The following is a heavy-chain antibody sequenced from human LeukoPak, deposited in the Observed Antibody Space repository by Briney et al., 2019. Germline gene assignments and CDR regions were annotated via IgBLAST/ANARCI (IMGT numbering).Heavy chain of an antibody. CDR2: IYYSGST. CDR1: GGSISSYY. J-gene: IGHJ4*02. Sequence: SETLSPTCTVSGGSISSYYWSWIRQPPGKGLEWIGYIYYSGSTNYNPSLKSRVTISVDTSKNQFSLKLSSVTAADTAVYYCARDRGSYYVDYWGQGTLVTVSS. D-gene: IGHD1-26*01. V-gene: IGHV4-59*01. CDR3: ARDRGSYYVDY.